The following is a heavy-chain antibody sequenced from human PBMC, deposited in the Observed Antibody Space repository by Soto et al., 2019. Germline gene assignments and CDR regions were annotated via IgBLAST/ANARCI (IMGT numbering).Heavy chain of an antibody. J-gene: IGHJ3*02. Sequence: EVQLVESGGGLVQPGGSLKLSCAASGFNFSDSVMHWVRQVSGKGLEWVGRITSTADTYATAYAASVKGRFTVSRDDSKNTAYLQMNSLKTEDTDVYYCTGSMSFAFDIWGQGTMVHVSS. V-gene: IGHV3-73*01. CDR1: GFNFSDSV. CDR2: ITSTADTYAT. CDR3: TGSMSFAFDI.